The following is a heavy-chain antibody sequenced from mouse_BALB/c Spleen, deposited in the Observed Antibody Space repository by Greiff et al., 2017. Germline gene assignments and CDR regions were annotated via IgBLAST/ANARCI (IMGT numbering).Heavy chain of an antibody. CDR2: IYPGDGDT. J-gene: IGHJ4*01. CDR3: ARTDGYYVPMDY. Sequence: QVQLQQSGPELVKPGASVKISCKASGYAFSSSWMNWVKQRPGQGLEWIGRIYPGDGDTNYNGKFKGKATLTADKSSSTAYMQLSSLTSVDSAVYFCARTDGYYVPMDYWGQGTSVTVSS. V-gene: IGHV1-82*01. D-gene: IGHD2-3*01. CDR1: GYAFSSSW.